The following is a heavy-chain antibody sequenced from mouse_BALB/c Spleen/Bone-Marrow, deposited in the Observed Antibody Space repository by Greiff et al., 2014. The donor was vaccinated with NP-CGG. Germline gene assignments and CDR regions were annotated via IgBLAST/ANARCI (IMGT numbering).Heavy chain of an antibody. D-gene: IGHD1-1*01. Sequence: EVQLQQSGAELVRSGASVKLSCAASGFNIKDYYMHWVKQRPEQGLEWIGWIDPENGDTEYVPKFQGKATMTADTSSNTAYLQLSSLTSEDTAVYYCNAHITTVSYWGQGTTLTVSS. CDR1: GFNIKDYY. CDR3: NAHITTVSY. CDR2: IDPENGDT. J-gene: IGHJ2*01. V-gene: IGHV14-4*02.